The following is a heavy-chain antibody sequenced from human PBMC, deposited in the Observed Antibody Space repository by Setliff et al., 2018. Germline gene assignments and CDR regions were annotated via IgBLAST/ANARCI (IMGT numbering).Heavy chain of an antibody. Sequence: NPSETLSLTCTVYGGSFSDYYWGWIRQSPGKRPEWIAEINQSGNTNYNPSLNSRVSVSVDTPTNQFSLKVFSVTAADTAMYYCARVFGDNDLPDIWGRGTMVT. CDR2: INQSGNT. D-gene: IGHD2-21*02. J-gene: IGHJ3*02. CDR3: ARVFGDNDLPDI. CDR1: GGSFSDYY. V-gene: IGHV4-34*10.